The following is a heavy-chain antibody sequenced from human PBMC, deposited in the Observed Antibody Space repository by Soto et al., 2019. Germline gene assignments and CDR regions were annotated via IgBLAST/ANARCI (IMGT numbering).Heavy chain of an antibody. CDR1: VFTFSSYG. D-gene: IGHD5-18*01. J-gene: IGHJ4*02. CDR2: IWYDGSNK. Sequence: GWSLRLSCSASVFTFSSYGMHWCRQAPGKGLEWVAIIWYDGSNKYYADSVKGRFTISRDNSKNTLYLQMNSLRAEDTAVYYCARDRNVDTAMDETYFDYWGQGTLVTVSS. V-gene: IGHV3-33*01. CDR3: ARDRNVDTAMDETYFDY.